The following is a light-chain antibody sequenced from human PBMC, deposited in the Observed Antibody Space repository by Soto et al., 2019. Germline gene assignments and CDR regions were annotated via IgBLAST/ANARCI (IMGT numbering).Light chain of an antibody. Sequence: QSALTQPASVSGSPGQSITISCTGTSSDVGSYNLVSWYQQHPGKAPKLMIYEDTKRPSGVSNRFSGSKSGNTASLTISVLQAEDEADYYCSSYAGSTTYVVFGGGTKVTVL. CDR3: SSYAGSTTYVV. CDR1: SSDVGSYNL. CDR2: EDT. V-gene: IGLV2-23*01. J-gene: IGLJ2*01.